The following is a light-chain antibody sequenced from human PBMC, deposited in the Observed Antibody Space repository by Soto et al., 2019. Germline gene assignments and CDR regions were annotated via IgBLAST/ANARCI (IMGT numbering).Light chain of an antibody. V-gene: IGKV1-33*01. J-gene: IGKJ5*01. CDR1: QDIRNY. CDR2: DAS. CDR3: HQYSLLIT. Sequence: IQMTQSTSSLSSSVGDRVTITFQASQDIRNYLNWYQQKLGKAPKLLIYDASNLETGVPSRFSGSGFGTDFTFTISSLQPEDIPTYYCHQYSLLITFGQGTRLEIK.